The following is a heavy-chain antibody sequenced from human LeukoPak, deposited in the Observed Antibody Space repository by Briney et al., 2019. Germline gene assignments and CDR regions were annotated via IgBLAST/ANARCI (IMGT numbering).Heavy chain of an antibody. CDR3: AKGGQDFDFWRFDL. Sequence: GGSLRLSCAASGFSFSDSAVSWVRHSPGEGLKSVSSISDTGGRTYYADSVKGRFTITRDNSRNTVNLQMNSLRAGDTARYYCAKGGQDFDFWRFDLWGQGILVIVSS. CDR1: GFSFSDSA. V-gene: IGHV3-23*01. J-gene: IGHJ5*02. D-gene: IGHD3-3*01. CDR2: ISDTGGRT.